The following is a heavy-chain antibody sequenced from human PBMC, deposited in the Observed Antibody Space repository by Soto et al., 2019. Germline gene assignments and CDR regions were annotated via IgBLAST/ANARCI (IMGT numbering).Heavy chain of an antibody. J-gene: IGHJ6*02. CDR3: ARDLGDSYGYGMDV. D-gene: IGHD5-18*01. CDR2: IIPIFGTA. Sequence: QVQLVQSGAEVKKPGSSVKVSCKASGGTFSSYAISWVRQAPGQGLEWMGGIIPIFGTANYAQKFQGRVTITADESTSTDYMELSSLRSEDTAVYYCARDLGDSYGYGMDVWGQGTTVTVSS. CDR1: GGTFSSYA. V-gene: IGHV1-69*12.